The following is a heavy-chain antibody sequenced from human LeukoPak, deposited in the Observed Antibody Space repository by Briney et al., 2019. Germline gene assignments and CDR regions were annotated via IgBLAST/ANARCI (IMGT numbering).Heavy chain of an antibody. CDR2: LNNDGTDT. J-gene: IGHJ4*02. CDR1: GLTFSSYW. D-gene: IGHD1-14*01. V-gene: IGHV3-74*01. CDR3: ARGPSENNGDVAN. Sequence: GGPLRLSCAASGLTFSSYWMHWVRQAPGKGLFWVARLNNDGTDTYYADSVKGRFAISRDNAKNTVYLQMNSLTAEDTAVYYCARGPSENNGDVANWGQGTLVTVSS.